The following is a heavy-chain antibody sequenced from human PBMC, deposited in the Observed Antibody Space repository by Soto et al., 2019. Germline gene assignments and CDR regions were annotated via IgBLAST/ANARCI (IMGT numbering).Heavy chain of an antibody. J-gene: IGHJ5*02. V-gene: IGHV4-31*03. CDR1: GGSISSGGYY. CDR2: IYYSGST. CDR3: ARYFGELPNWFDP. D-gene: IGHD3-10*01. Sequence: PSETLSLTCTVSGGSISSGGYYWSWIRQHPGKGLEWIGYIYYSGSTYYNPSLTSRVTISVDTSKNQFSLKLSSVTAADTAVYYCARYFGELPNWFDPWGQGTLVTVSS.